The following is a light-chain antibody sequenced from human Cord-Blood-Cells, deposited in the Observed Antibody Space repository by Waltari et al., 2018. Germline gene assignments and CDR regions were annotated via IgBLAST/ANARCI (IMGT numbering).Light chain of an antibody. V-gene: IGKV3-20*01. Sequence: EIVLTQSPGTLSLSPGERATLSCRASQSVSSSYLAWYQQKPGQAPRPPIYGASSRATATPXXXXGXVSGXDFTLTISRLEPEDFAVYYCQQYGSSPTFGGGTKVEIK. J-gene: IGKJ4*01. CDR1: QSVSSSY. CDR2: GAS. CDR3: QQYGSSPT.